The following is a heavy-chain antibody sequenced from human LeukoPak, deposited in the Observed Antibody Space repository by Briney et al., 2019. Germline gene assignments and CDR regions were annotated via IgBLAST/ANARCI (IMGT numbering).Heavy chain of an antibody. Sequence: ASVRVSCKASGFSSIDYFVHWVRQAPGQGLGWMGWINPSSGGTSYAQQFRGRVTMTRDTSITTAYMELTGLTSDDTAVYYCARDQENNWFDPWGQGTLVTVSS. CDR2: INPSSGGT. J-gene: IGHJ5*02. V-gene: IGHV1-2*02. CDR3: ARDQENNWFDP. CDR1: GFSSIDYF. D-gene: IGHD5-24*01.